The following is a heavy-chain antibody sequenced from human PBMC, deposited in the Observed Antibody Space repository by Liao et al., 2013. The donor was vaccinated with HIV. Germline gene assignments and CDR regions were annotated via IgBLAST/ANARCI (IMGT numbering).Heavy chain of an antibody. Sequence: QVQLQESGPGLVKPSETLSLTCTVSGDSISSYYWSWIRQPAGKGLEWIGRIYSSGSTNYNPSLRSRVTISEDMSKNQFSLKLSSVTAADTAVYYCARGPSSHCTSTSCSPSDYWGQGTLVTVSS. V-gene: IGHV4-4*07. J-gene: IGHJ4*02. CDR3: ARGPSSHCTSTSCSPSDY. CDR1: GDSISSYY. CDR2: IYSSGST. D-gene: IGHD2-2*01.